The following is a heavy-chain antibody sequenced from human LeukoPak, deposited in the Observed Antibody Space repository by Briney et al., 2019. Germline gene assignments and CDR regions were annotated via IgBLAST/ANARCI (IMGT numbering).Heavy chain of an antibody. Sequence: GGSLRLSCAACGFTFSDYYMRWIRQAPGKGLEWVSYISSSSSYTNYADSVKGRFTISRDNAKNSLHLQMNSLRAEDTAVYYCAREDSNAFDIWGQGTMVTVSS. CDR3: AREDSNAFDI. D-gene: IGHD6-13*01. CDR1: GFTFSDYY. V-gene: IGHV3-11*06. J-gene: IGHJ3*02. CDR2: ISSSSSYT.